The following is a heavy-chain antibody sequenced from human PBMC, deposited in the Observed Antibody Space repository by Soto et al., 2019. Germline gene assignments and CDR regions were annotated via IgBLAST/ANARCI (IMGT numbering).Heavy chain of an antibody. CDR2: IYWTDEQ. D-gene: IGHD6-13*01. J-gene: IGHJ6*02. CDR1: GFSLTSGVVG. Sequence: QITLKESGPTLVKPTQTLTLTCTFSGFSLTSGVVGVGWIRQPPGEALEWLALIYWTDEQYYNPSLRNRRTITRDTSKNQVVRTMTNMDPVDTAIYYCAHRLPGPSGYDVWGQGTTVTVSS. CDR3: AHRLPGPSGYDV. V-gene: IGHV2-5*01.